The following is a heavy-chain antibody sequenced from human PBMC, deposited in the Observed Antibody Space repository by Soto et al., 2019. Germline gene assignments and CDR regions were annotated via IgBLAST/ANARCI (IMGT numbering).Heavy chain of an antibody. CDR1: GFTFSSYA. V-gene: IGHV3-64*01. Sequence: GGSLRLSCAASGFTFSSYAMHWVRQAPGKGLEYVSAISSNGGSTYYANSVKGRFTISRDNSKNTLYLQMGSLRAEDMAVYYCARGETTMTEFDYWGQGTLVTVSS. CDR3: ARGETTMTEFDY. J-gene: IGHJ4*02. CDR2: ISSNGGST. D-gene: IGHD4-17*01.